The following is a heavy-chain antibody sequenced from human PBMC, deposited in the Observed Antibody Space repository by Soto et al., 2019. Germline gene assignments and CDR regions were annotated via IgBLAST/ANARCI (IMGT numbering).Heavy chain of an antibody. D-gene: IGHD1-26*01. J-gene: IGHJ5*02. Sequence: SETLSLTCTVSGDSISSVDHYWSWIRQPPGKGLEWMGYIYHSGSTHYNPSLNSRLTISIDTSTNRFSLNLTSVTAADTAVYFCARLRWETENNWFDPWGQGAVVTVS. CDR3: ARLRWETENNWFDP. CDR1: GDSISSVDHY. V-gene: IGHV4-30-4*01. CDR2: IYHSGST.